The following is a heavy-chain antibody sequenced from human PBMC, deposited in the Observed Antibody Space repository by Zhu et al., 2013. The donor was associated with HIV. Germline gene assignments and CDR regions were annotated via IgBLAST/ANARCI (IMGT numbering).Heavy chain of an antibody. J-gene: IGHJ4*02. V-gene: IGHV1-69*18. Sequence: QVQLVQSGAEVKKPGSSVKVSCKASGGTFSSYAISWVRQAPGQGLEWVGRYIPIFGRTNHAQKFRDRVTITVDESTGTSYMDLSSLTSEDTAVYYCVTARPAVAGTIPLYWGPGTLVTVAS. CDR3: VTARPAVAGTIPLY. D-gene: IGHD6-19*01. CDR1: GGTFSSYA. CDR2: YIPIFGRT.